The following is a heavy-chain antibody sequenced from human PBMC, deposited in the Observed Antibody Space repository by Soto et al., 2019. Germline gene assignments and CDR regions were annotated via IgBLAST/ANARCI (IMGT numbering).Heavy chain of an antibody. CDR1: GFTFSTYS. Sequence: GGSLRLSCAASGFTFSTYSMNWVRQAPGKGLEWVSYISSSSSTIFYTDSVKGRFTVSRDNAKNSLYLQMNSLRAEDTAVYYCERESLPCFDIWGQVTMVTVSS. CDR2: ISSSSSTI. V-gene: IGHV3-48*01. CDR3: ERESLPCFDI. J-gene: IGHJ3*02.